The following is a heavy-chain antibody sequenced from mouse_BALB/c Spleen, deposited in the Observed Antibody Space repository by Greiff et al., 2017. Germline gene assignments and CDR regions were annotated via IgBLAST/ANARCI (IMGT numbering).Heavy chain of an antibody. D-gene: IGHD1-1*01. CDR1: GFTFSSYA. CDR2: ISSGGST. Sequence: EVQLVESGGGLVKPGGSLKLSCAASGFTFSSYAMSWVRQTPEKRLEWVASISSGGSTYYPDSVKGRFTISRDNARTILYLQMSSLRSKDTAMYYCASPSTVVRPWFAYWGQGTLVTVSA. CDR3: ASPSTVVRPWFAY. V-gene: IGHV5-6-5*01. J-gene: IGHJ3*01.